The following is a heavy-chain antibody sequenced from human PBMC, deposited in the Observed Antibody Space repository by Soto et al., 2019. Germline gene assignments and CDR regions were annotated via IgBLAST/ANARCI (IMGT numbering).Heavy chain of an antibody. Sequence: EVQLVESGGGLVQPGGSLRLSCAASGFTFNSYCMSWFRQALGKGLEWVANIEQDGSKKYYVDAVKGRFTISRDNAKNSLYLQMNSLRAEDTAVYYCARDYGGNEFDYWGQGTLVTVSS. CDR1: GFTFNSYC. D-gene: IGHD4-17*01. CDR2: IEQDGSKK. J-gene: IGHJ4*02. V-gene: IGHV3-7*01. CDR3: ARDYGGNEFDY.